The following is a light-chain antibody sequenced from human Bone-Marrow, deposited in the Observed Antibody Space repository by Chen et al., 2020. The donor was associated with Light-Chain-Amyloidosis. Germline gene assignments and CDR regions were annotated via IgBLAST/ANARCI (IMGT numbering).Light chain of an antibody. CDR2: YDV. Sequence: QSVLTQPPSVSEPPGQRVTISCSGSSSNIEDNAVTWYQHLPGKAPKLLIYYDVMKPSGVTDRFSGYKTGSSASLAISGLQPEDEADYFCAIYDNSLNGCVFGGGTKVTVL. CDR1: SSNIEDNA. J-gene: IGLJ2*01. V-gene: IGLV1-36*01. CDR3: AIYDNSLNGCV.